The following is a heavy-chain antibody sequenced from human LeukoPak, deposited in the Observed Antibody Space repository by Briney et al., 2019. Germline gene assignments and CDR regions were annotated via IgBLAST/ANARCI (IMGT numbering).Heavy chain of an antibody. CDR2: INHSGST. CDR3: ASRIIAAADGAEYFQH. D-gene: IGHD6-13*01. V-gene: IGHV4-34*01. Sequence: SETLSLTCAVYGGSFSGYYWSWIRQPPGKGLEWIGEINHSGSTNDNPSLKSRVTISVDTSKNQFSLKLSSVTAADTAVYYCASRIIAAADGAEYFQHWGQGTLVTVSS. CDR1: GGSFSGYY. J-gene: IGHJ1*01.